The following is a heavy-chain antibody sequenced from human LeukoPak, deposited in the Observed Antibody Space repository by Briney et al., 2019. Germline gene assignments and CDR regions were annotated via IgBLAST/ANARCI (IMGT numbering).Heavy chain of an antibody. V-gene: IGHV6-1*01. CDR3: ARDSGYGVDALDI. Sequence: SQTLSLTCVISGDSVSSNSAAWNWIRQSPSRGLEWLGRTYFRSRWYYDYAVSLKGRITINPDTSKNQFSLQLRSVIPEDTSLYYCARDSGYGVDALDIWGQGTMVTVSS. CDR2: TYFRSRWYY. J-gene: IGHJ3*02. CDR1: GDSVSSNSAA. D-gene: IGHD5-12*01.